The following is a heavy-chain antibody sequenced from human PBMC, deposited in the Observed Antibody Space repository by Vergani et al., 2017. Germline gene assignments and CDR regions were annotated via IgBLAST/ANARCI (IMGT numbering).Heavy chain of an antibody. V-gene: IGHV3-48*02. CDR2: ISSSSSTI. CDR1: GFTFSSYS. D-gene: IGHD3-10*01. CDR3: ARGGGYGSGSYYVGAFDI. Sequence: EVQLVESGGGLVQPGRSLRLSCAASGFTFSSYSMNWVRQAPGKGLEWVSYISSSSSTIYYADSVKGRFTISRDNAKNSLYLQMNSLRDEDTAVYYCARGGGYGSGSYYVGAFDIWGQGTMVTVSS. J-gene: IGHJ3*02.